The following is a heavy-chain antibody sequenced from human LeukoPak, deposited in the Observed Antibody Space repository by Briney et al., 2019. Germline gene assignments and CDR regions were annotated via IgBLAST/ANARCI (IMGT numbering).Heavy chain of an antibody. CDR1: GFTFSSYG. Sequence: GGSLRLSCAGSGFTFSSYGMSWVRQAPGKGLEWVSTITAGSGSTHYADSVKGRFTISRDNSKNTLYLQMNSLRAEDTAVYFCAKTGPGSGWARYYFDSWDQGTLVTVSS. CDR3: AKTGPGSGWARYYFDS. V-gene: IGHV3-23*01. J-gene: IGHJ4*02. CDR2: ITAGSGST. D-gene: IGHD6-19*01.